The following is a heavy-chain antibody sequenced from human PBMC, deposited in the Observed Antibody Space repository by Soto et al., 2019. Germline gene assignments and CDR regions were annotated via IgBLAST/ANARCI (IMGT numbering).Heavy chain of an antibody. V-gene: IGHV3-23*01. CDR3: PKEENWNGEWGGALVI. Sequence: PGGSLRLSCAASGFTFSSYAMSWVRQAPGKGLEWVSAISGSGGSTYYADSVKGRLTLSRDNSKNTLYLQMTSLRAEVMAVYYCPKEENWNGEWGGALVIWCQGTMLTASS. D-gene: IGHD1-1*01. CDR2: ISGSGGST. J-gene: IGHJ3*02. CDR1: GFTFSSYA.